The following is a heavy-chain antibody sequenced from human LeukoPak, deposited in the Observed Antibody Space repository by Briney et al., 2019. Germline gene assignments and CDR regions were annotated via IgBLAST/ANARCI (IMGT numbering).Heavy chain of an antibody. D-gene: IGHD4-17*01. CDR3: ASGYDYEDDY. Sequence: GASVKVSCKASGGTFSSYAISWVRQAPGQGLEWMGRIIPIFGAANYAQKFRGRVTITTDESTSTAYMELSSLRSEDTAVYYCASGYDYEDDYWGQGTLVTVSS. J-gene: IGHJ4*02. CDR1: GGTFSSYA. CDR2: IIPIFGAA. V-gene: IGHV1-69*05.